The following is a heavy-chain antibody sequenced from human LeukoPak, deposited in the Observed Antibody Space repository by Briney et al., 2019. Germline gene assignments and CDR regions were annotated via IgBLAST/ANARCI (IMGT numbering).Heavy chain of an antibody. CDR2: IYPGDSDT. J-gene: IGHJ5*02. CDR1: GFSVTSYW. Sequence: GESLKISCKTSGFSVTSYWIAWVRQVPGKGLEWIGMIYPGDSDTTYSPSSQGQVIISADTSISTAYLQLTRLQASDTAIYYCARHPPYVSSSAFFDPWGQGTLVTVAS. CDR3: ARHPPYVSSSAFFDP. V-gene: IGHV5-51*01. D-gene: IGHD3-10*02.